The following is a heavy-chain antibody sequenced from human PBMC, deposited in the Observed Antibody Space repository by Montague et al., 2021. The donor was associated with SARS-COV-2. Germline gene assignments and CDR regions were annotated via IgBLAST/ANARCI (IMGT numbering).Heavy chain of an antibody. CDR3: ARGVRGAILVFDS. CDR2: IYDSGXT. V-gene: IGHV4-31*03. J-gene: IGHJ4*02. D-gene: IGHD3-10*01. Sequence: TLSLTCNVSGASLSSGGNYWTWIRQHPGKGLEWIGYIYDSGXTSYXXXXKSRVTISVDTSKKDRCRKLTSVTAADTAVYYCARGVRGAILVFDSWGQGTPVPVSS. CDR1: GASLSSGGNY.